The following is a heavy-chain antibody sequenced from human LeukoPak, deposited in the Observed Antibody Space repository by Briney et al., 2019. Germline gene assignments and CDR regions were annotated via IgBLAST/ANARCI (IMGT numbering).Heavy chain of an antibody. D-gene: IGHD1-14*01. CDR1: GLTHHGYA. V-gene: IGHV3-23*01. Sequence: GGSLRLSCAISGLTHHGYAMTWVHQAPGKGLEWVSTIVGDSSKTYYADSVKGRFTISRDNSRYMLFLHMNSLRAEDTAIYYCAKQPYNYYYLDVWGKGTTVTVSS. CDR2: IVGDSSKT. J-gene: IGHJ6*03. CDR3: AKQPYNYYYLDV.